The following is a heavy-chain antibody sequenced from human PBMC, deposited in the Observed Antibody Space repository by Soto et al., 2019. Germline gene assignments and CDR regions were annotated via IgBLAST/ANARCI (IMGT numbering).Heavy chain of an antibody. V-gene: IGHV4-39*01. CDR2: VCYRGTT. CDR3: ARVGYGVDELSY. Sequence: SETLSLTCTVSGDSIDTSSYCWGWIRQPPGKGLEWIGSVCYRGTTYYNPSLKSRLTISVDTSKRQFSLKLSSVTAADTAVYFCARVGYGVDELSYWGPGMLVTV. CDR1: GDSIDTSSYC. D-gene: IGHD4-17*01. J-gene: IGHJ4*02.